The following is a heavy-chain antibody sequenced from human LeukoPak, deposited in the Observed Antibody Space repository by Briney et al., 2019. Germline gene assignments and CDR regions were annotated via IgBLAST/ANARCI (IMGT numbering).Heavy chain of an antibody. CDR3: ARGPRITMVRGVIITFLDY. Sequence: SETLSLTCAVYGGSFSGYYWSWIRQPPGKGLEWIGEINHSGSTNYNSSLKSRVTISVDTSKNQFSLKLSSVTAADTAVYYCARGPRITMVRGVIITFLDYWGQGTLVTVSS. V-gene: IGHV4-34*01. J-gene: IGHJ4*02. D-gene: IGHD3-10*01. CDR2: INHSGST. CDR1: GGSFSGYY.